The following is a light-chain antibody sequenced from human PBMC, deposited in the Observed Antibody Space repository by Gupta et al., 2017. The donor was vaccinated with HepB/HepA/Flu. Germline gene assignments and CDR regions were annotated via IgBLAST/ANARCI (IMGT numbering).Light chain of an antibody. CDR3: QQYKNWPPYS. CDR1: KSVSRH. CDR2: GAS. J-gene: IGKJ2*01. V-gene: IGKV3-15*01. Sequence: EIVMTQSPATLSLSPGERATLPCRDRKSVSRHLAWYQQKPGQAPRLLIYGASTRATGIPARLSGRGAGTEVTLTSSSRQDEDFAVYYCQQYKNWPPYSFGQGTKLEIK.